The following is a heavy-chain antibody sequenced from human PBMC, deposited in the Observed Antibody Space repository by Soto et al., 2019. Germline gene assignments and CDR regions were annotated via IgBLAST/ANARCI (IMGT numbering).Heavy chain of an antibody. V-gene: IGHV3-21*01. CDR3: AREYTAWPLAYGLDV. CDR1: GFTFSTYS. J-gene: IGHJ6*02. D-gene: IGHD2-2*02. CDR2: ISSRSDI. Sequence: PVGSLILSCVGSGFTFSTYSINWVRQAPGKGLEWVSSISSRSDIYYADSVKGRFTISRDNAKNSVSLQMNSLRAEDTAVYYCAREYTAWPLAYGLDVWGQGTTVTVSS.